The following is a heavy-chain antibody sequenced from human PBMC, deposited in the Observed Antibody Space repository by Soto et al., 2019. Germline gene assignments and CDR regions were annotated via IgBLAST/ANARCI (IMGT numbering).Heavy chain of an antibody. Sequence: SETLSLTCTVSGGSISSSSYYWGWMRQPPGKGLEWIGSIYYSGSTYYNPSLKSRVTISVDTSKNQFSLKLSSVTAADTAVYYCARHKWFGDQSDYYYYYMDVWGKGTTVTVSS. CDR1: GGSISSSSYY. CDR3: ARHKWFGDQSDYYYYYMDV. V-gene: IGHV4-39*01. D-gene: IGHD3-10*01. CDR2: IYYSGST. J-gene: IGHJ6*03.